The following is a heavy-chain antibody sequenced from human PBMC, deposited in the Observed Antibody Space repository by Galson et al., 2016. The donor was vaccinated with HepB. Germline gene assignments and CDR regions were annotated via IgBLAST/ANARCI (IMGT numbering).Heavy chain of an antibody. J-gene: IGHJ6*01. D-gene: IGHD3-10*01. Sequence: SLRLSCAASGFTFSDYAMTWVRQAPGKGLEWVSSISSIGISIYYADSVKGRFTVSRDNSKSMVYLQMNSLRDEDTAIYYCAKEHITRSLDSMDVWGQGTTVTVSS. CDR1: GFTFSDYA. CDR3: AKEHITRSLDSMDV. CDR2: ISSIGISI. V-gene: IGHV3-23*01.